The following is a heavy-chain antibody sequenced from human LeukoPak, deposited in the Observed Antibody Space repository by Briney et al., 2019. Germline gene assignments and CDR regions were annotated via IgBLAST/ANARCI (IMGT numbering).Heavy chain of an antibody. Sequence: ASVKVSCKASGYTFTSYGISWVRQAPGQGLEWMGWISAYNGNTNYAQKLQGRVTMTTDTSTSTAYMELRSLRSDDTTVYYCARDDGGQYYVFWSGYPSFDYGGQGTLVTVSS. CDR3: ARDDGGQYYVFWSGYPSFDY. V-gene: IGHV1-18*01. J-gene: IGHJ4*02. CDR2: ISAYNGNT. CDR1: GYTFTSYG. D-gene: IGHD3-3*01.